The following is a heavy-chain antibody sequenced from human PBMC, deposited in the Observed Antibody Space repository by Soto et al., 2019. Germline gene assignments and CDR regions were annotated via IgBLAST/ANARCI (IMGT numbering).Heavy chain of an antibody. CDR1: GGSISSYY. V-gene: IGHV4-59*08. J-gene: IGHJ4*02. D-gene: IGHD6-6*01. CDR2: IYYSGST. Sequence: SETLSLTCTVSGGSISSYYWSWIRQPPGKGLEWIGYIYYSGSTNYNPSLKSRVTISVDTSKNQFSLKLSSVTAADTAVYYCARLDSIAAHDYWGQGTLVTVSS. CDR3: ARLDSIAAHDY.